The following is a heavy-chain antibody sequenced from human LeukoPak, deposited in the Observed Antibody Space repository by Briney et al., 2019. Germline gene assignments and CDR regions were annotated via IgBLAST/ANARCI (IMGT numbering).Heavy chain of an antibody. CDR2: FSVSGGSI. D-gene: IGHD3-22*01. Sequence: GGSLRLSVAASGFTFSNYALPWVRKAPGKGLEWVSGFSVSGGSIYYADSVTGRFPISRDNSKDTLYLRRNSLRVEDTALYYCAKEHSVLTMMRGLDSWGQGTLVTVSS. CDR3: AKEHSVLTMMRGLDS. J-gene: IGHJ4*02. CDR1: GFTFSNYA. V-gene: IGHV3-23*01.